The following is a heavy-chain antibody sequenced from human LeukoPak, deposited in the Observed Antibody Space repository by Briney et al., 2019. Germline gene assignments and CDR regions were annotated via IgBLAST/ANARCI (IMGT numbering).Heavy chain of an antibody. Sequence: GASVKVSCKASGYTFTSYGISWVRQAPGQGLEWMGWISAYNGNTNYAQKLQGRVTKTTDTSTSTAYMELRSLRSDDTAVYYCARNYPGITMIVVEEAYYFDYWGQGTLVTVSS. J-gene: IGHJ4*02. D-gene: IGHD3-22*01. CDR1: GYTFTSYG. CDR3: ARNYPGITMIVVEEAYYFDY. CDR2: ISAYNGNT. V-gene: IGHV1-18*01.